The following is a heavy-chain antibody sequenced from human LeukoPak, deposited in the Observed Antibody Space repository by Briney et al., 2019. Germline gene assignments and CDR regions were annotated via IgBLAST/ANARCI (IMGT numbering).Heavy chain of an antibody. CDR1: GFSFSNYW. Sequence: GGSLRLSCAASGFSFSNYWMNWVRQAPGKGLEWVSGIGGGGTEYYADSVKGRFIISSDSSQNLVHLQMNSLTVEDTAVYYCARAQGALDYWGQGTLVTVSS. V-gene: IGHV3-53*01. D-gene: IGHD1-26*01. CDR3: ARAQGALDY. J-gene: IGHJ4*02. CDR2: IGGGGTE.